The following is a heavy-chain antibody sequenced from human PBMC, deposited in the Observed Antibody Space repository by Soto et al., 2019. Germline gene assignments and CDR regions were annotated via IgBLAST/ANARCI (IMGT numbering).Heavy chain of an antibody. J-gene: IGHJ4*02. CDR2: INQSGST. D-gene: IGHD2-2*01. CDR1: GRSVTVHS. V-gene: IGHV4-34*01. Sequence: SETLSPACPVYGRSVTVHSASWNRQPPGEVLGWSWKINQSGSTNYTPSLKSRVTISVDTSKNQFSLKLSSVTAADTAVYYCARGNRRYLGYCSSTNCPFYCDYWGQGTLVTVS. CDR3: ARGNRRYLGYCSSTNCPFYCDY.